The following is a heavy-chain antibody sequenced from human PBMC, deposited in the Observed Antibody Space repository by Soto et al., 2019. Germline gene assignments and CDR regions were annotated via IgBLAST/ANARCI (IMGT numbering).Heavy chain of an antibody. CDR3: ARAVAKRGVNWFDP. J-gene: IGHJ5*02. D-gene: IGHD6-19*01. CDR1: GGSISSYY. V-gene: IGHV4-59*01. CDR2: IYYSGST. Sequence: PSETLSLTCTVSGGSISSYYWSWIRQPPGKGLEWIGYIYYSGSTNYNPSLKSRVTISVDTSKNQFSLKLSSVTAADTAVYYCARAVAKRGVNWFDPWGQGTLVTVSS.